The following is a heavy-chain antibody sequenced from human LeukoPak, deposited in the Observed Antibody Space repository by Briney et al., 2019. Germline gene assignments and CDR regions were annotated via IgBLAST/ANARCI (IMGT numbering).Heavy chain of an antibody. CDR2: INPNSGGT. D-gene: IGHD6-13*01. V-gene: IGHV1-2*06. CDR1: GYTFTGYY. J-gene: IGHJ4*02. Sequence: ASVKVSCKASGYTFTGYYMHWVRQAPGQGLGWMGRINPNSGGTNYAQKFQGRVTMTRDTSISTAYMELSRLRSDDTAVYYCARVLRSSSSCLGYWGQGTLVTVSS. CDR3: ARVLRSSSSCLGY.